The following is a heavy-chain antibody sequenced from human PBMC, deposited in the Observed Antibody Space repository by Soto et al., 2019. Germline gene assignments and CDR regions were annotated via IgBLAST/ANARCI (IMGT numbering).Heavy chain of an antibody. J-gene: IGHJ4*02. CDR3: GRMGYCDYGLFDY. V-gene: IGHV4-59*01. D-gene: IGHD4-17*01. CDR2: IYYSGST. CDR1: GCSISSYY. Sequence: SETLSLTCTASGCSISSYYWSWIRQPPGKGLEWIGFIYYSGSTNYNPSLKSRVTISVDTTKNQSSMKQRSVRAADTAVVYCGRMGYCDYGLFDYWGQGTLVTVSS.